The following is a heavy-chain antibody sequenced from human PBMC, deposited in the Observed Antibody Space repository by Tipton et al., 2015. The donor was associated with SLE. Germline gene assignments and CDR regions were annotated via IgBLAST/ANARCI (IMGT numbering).Heavy chain of an antibody. Sequence: QLVQSGAEVKKPGASVKVSCKASGYTFGGYYLHWVRLAPGHGLEWMGRINPKTGDTKYAQKFQGRVTMTGDTSINTAYMELSSLRSEDTAVYFCATVPLVKSMEVWGRGTTVIVSS. J-gene: IGHJ6*03. V-gene: IGHV1-2*06. CDR2: INPKTGDT. D-gene: IGHD3-22*01. CDR1: GYTFGGYY. CDR3: ATVPLVKSMEV.